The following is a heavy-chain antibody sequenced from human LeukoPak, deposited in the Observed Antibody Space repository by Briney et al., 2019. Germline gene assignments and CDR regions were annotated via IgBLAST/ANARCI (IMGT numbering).Heavy chain of an antibody. J-gene: IGHJ4*02. V-gene: IGHV4-31*03. CDR3: ARVDDSGSFGFDY. D-gene: IGHD1-26*01. Sequence: SETLSLTCTVSGGSISSGGYYWSWIRQHPGKGLEWIGYIYYSGSTYYNPSLKSRVTISVDTSKNQFSLKLSSVTAADTAVYYCARVDDSGSFGFDYWGQGTLVTVSS. CDR1: GGSISSGGYY. CDR2: IYYSGST.